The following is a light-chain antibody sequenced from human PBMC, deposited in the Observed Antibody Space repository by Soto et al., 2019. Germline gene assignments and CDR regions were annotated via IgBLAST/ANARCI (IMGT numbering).Light chain of an antibody. V-gene: IGKV3-15*01. Sequence: EIVMTQSPATLSVSPGERATLSCRASQSVSTNLAWYQQKPGQAPRLLIYGASTRATGIPARFSGSGSGTEVTLTISSLQSEDFAVYYCQQYNNWLTWTFGQGTKVEIK. J-gene: IGKJ1*01. CDR1: QSVSTN. CDR3: QQYNNWLTWT. CDR2: GAS.